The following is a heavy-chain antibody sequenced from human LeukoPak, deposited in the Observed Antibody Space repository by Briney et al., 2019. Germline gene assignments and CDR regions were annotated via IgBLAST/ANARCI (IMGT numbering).Heavy chain of an antibody. D-gene: IGHD3-3*01. J-gene: IGHJ5*02. CDR3: ARHNTRFLERLPALGS. CDR2: IRHDGSSE. CDR1: GFTFNSYA. Sequence: PGGCLRLSCLASGFTFNSYAMHWVRRAPGKGLDWVAFIRHDGSSEYYVDSVKGRFIISRDRSGNTLSLQMKSLRPEDTAMYYCARHNTRFLERLPALGSWGQGTLVTVSS. V-gene: IGHV3-30*02.